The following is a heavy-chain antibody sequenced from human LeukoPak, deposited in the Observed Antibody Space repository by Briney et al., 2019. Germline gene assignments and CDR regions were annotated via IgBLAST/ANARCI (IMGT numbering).Heavy chain of an antibody. D-gene: IGHD3-9*01. CDR3: ARDNYDILTGHQEYFDY. V-gene: IGHV3-53*01. CDR2: IYSGGST. CDR1: GFTVSSNY. Sequence: GGSLRLSCAASGFTVSSNYMSWVRQAPGKGLEWVSVIYSGGSTYYADSVKGRFTISRDNSKNTLYLQMNSLRAEDTAVYYCARDNYDILTGHQEYFDYWGQGTLVTGSS. J-gene: IGHJ4*02.